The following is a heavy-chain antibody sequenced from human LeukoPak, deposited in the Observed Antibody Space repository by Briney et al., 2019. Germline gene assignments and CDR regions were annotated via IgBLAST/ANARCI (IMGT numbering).Heavy chain of an antibody. CDR3: ARDLHPGWFDP. V-gene: IGHV4-59*12. CDR2: IYYSGST. J-gene: IGHJ5*02. CDR1: GGSISNYY. Sequence: PSETLSLTCTVSGGSISNYYWSWIRQPPGKGLEWIGYIYYSGSTNHHPSLKSRVTISVDTSKNQFSLKLSSVTAADTAVYYCARDLHPGWFDPWGQGTLVTVSS.